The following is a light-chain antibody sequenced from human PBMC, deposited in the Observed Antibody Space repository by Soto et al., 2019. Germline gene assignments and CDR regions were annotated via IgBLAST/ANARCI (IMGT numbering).Light chain of an antibody. J-gene: IGLJ2*01. CDR3: GAWDSSLSAGG. CDR2: ENN. Sequence: QSVLTQPPSVSAAPGQKVTISCSGSSSNIGSNDVSWYQQLPGTGPKLLIYENNKRPSGIPDRFSGSKSGTSATLGITGLQTGDEADYYCGAWDSSLSAGGLGGGTKLTVL. CDR1: SSNIGSND. V-gene: IGLV1-51*01.